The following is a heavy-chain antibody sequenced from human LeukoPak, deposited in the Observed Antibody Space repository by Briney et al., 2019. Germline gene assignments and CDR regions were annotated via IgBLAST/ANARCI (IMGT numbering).Heavy chain of an antibody. V-gene: IGHV3-21*01. CDR3: ARDLETDIVVVPAAPMGTTV. J-gene: IGHJ4*02. CDR1: GFTFSSYS. CDR2: ISSSSSSSYI. D-gene: IGHD2-2*01. Sequence: PGGSLRLSCAASGFTFSSYSMNWVRQAPGKGLESVSSISSSSSSSYIYYADSVKSRFTISRDNAKNSLYLQMNSLRAEDTDVYYCARDLETDIVVVPAAPMGTTVWGQETLDTVSS.